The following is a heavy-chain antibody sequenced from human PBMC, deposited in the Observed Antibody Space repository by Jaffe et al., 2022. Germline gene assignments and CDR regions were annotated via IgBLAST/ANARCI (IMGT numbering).Heavy chain of an antibody. CDR2: IKQDGSEK. CDR3: ASKEWDCSGGSCLFDY. V-gene: IGHV3-7*01. Sequence: EVQLVESGGGLVQPGGSLRLSCAASGFTFSSYWMSWVRQAPGKGLEWVANIKQDGSEKYYVDSVKGRFTISRDNAKNSLYLQMNSLRAEDTAVYYCASKEWDCSGGSCLFDYWGQGTLVTVSS. J-gene: IGHJ4*02. CDR1: GFTFSSYW. D-gene: IGHD2-15*01.